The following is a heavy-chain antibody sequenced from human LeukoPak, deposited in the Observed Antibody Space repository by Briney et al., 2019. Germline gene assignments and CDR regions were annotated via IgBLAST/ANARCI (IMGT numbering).Heavy chain of an antibody. CDR2: IISISSHI. J-gene: IGHJ3*02. D-gene: IGHD3-10*01. Sequence: GGSLRLSCAVSRFTFSSYSMNWVRQAPGKGLEWVSSIISISSHIYYADSVKGRFTLSRDNAKNSLYLQMNRLRAEDTAVYYGVRDNPNFGELSHFGFDIWGQGTMVTVSS. CDR1: RFTFSSYS. CDR3: VRDNPNFGELSHFGFDI. V-gene: IGHV3-21*01.